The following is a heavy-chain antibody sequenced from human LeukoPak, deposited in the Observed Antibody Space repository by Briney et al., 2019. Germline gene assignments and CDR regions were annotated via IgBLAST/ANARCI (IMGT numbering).Heavy chain of an antibody. Sequence: PSETLSLTCTVSGGSISSYYWSWIRQPAGKGLEWIGRIYTSGSTNYNPSLKSRVTMSVDTSKNQFSLKLSSVTAAGTAVYYCARDRPGGGGWYEDFDYWGQGTLVTVSS. V-gene: IGHV4-4*07. D-gene: IGHD6-19*01. J-gene: IGHJ4*02. CDR1: GGSISSYY. CDR3: ARDRPGGGGWYEDFDY. CDR2: IYTSGST.